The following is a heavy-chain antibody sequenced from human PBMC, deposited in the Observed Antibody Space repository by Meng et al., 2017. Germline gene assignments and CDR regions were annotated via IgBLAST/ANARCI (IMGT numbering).Heavy chain of an antibody. CDR3: ARVLSGWHVGYYYGMDV. D-gene: IGHD6-19*01. CDR1: GGTFSSYA. J-gene: IGHJ6*01. CDR2: IIPIFGTA. V-gene: IGHV1-69*05. Sequence: SVKVSCKASGGTFSSYAISWVRQAPGQGLEWMGGIIPIFGTANYAQKFQGRVTITTDESTSTAYMELSSLRSEDTAVYYCARVLSGWHVGYYYGMDVWGQGTTVTGYS.